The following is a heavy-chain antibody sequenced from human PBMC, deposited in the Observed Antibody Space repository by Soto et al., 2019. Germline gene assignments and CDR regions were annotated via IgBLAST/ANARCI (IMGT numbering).Heavy chain of an antibody. V-gene: IGHV6-1*01. D-gene: IGHD3-9*01. CDR1: GDSVSSNSAA. CDR2: TYYRSKWYN. Sequence: SQTLSLTCAISGDSVSSNSAAWNWIRQSPSRGLEWLGRTYYRSKWYNDYAVSVKSRITINPDTSKNQFSLQLNSVTPEDTAVYYCAREAHGVYDILTGYPLYYYYYYMDVWGKGTTVTVSS. CDR3: AREAHGVYDILTGYPLYYYYYYMDV. J-gene: IGHJ6*03.